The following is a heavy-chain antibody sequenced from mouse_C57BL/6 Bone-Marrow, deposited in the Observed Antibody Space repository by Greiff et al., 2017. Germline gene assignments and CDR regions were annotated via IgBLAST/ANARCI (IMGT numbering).Heavy chain of an antibody. J-gene: IGHJ2*01. D-gene: IGHD1-1*01. CDR3: KKYGSSRDY. V-gene: IGHV1-5*01. Sequence: EVQRVESGPVLARPGASVKMSCKTSGYTFTSYWLHWVKQRPGQGLEWIGAISPGNSDTSYNQKFKGKDKLTAVTSASTAYMELSSLTNEDSAVYYCKKYGSSRDYWGQGTTLTVSS. CDR1: GYTFTSYW. CDR2: ISPGNSDT.